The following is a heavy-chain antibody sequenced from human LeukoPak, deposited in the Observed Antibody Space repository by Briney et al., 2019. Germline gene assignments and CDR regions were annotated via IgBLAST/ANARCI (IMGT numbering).Heavy chain of an antibody. D-gene: IGHD6-19*01. CDR3: ASWSLQGSGFDY. J-gene: IGHJ4*02. CDR2: IYSGGST. Sequence: GGSLRLSCAASGFTVSSNYMSWVRQAPGKGLEWVSVIYSGGSTYYADSVKGRFTISRDNSKNMLYLQMNSLRAEDTAVYYCASWSLQGSGFDYWGQGTLVTVSS. CDR1: GFTVSSNY. V-gene: IGHV3-53*01.